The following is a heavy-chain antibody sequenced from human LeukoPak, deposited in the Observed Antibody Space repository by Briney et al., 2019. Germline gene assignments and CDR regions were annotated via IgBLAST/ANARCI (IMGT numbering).Heavy chain of an antibody. D-gene: IGHD6-19*01. J-gene: IGHJ5*02. V-gene: IGHV3-66*01. CDR3: ARAAARAVAGTKGINWFDP. Sequence: PGGSLRLSCAASGFTVSSNYMSWVRQAPGKGLEWVSVIYSGGSTYYADSVKGRFTISRDNSKNTLYLQMNSLRAEDTAVYYCARAAARAVAGTKGINWFDPWGQGTLVTVSS. CDR2: IYSGGST. CDR1: GFTVSSNY.